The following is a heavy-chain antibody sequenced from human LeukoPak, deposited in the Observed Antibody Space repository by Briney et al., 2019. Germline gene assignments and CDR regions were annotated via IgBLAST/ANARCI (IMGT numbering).Heavy chain of an antibody. D-gene: IGHD3-9*01. CDR2: IHYSGST. J-gene: IGHJ4*02. Sequence: SETLSPTRTVSGDSISNSGYYWGWIRQPPGKGLEWIGSIHYSGSTYYNPPLKSRVTISVDRSKNQFSLRLSSVTAADTAVYYCARPQNYDILTGYSNWGQGTLVTVSS. CDR3: ARPQNYDILTGYSN. V-gene: IGHV4-39*01. CDR1: GDSISNSGYY.